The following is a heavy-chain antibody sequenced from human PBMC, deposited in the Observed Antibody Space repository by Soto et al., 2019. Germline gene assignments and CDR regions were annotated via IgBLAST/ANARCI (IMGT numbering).Heavy chain of an antibody. Sequence: GGSLRLSCAASGFTFSSYSMNWVRQAPGKGLEWVSSISSSSSYIYYADSVKGRFTISRDNAKNSLYLQMNSLRAEDTAVYYCAKDRGYYGSGSYYKSPTSGMDVWGQGTTVTVSS. CDR3: AKDRGYYGSGSYYKSPTSGMDV. J-gene: IGHJ6*02. D-gene: IGHD3-10*01. CDR1: GFTFSSYS. V-gene: IGHV3-21*01. CDR2: ISSSSSYI.